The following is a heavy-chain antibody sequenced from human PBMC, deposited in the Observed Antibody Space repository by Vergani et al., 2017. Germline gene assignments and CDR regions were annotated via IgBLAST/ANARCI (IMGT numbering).Heavy chain of an antibody. J-gene: IGHJ3*02. V-gene: IGHV3-7*01. D-gene: IGHD3-22*01. Sequence: EVQLVESGGGLVQPGGSLRLSCAASGFTFSSYWMSWVRQASGKGLEWVANIKQDGSEKYYVDSVKGRFTISRDNAKNSLYLQMNSLRAEDTAVYYCARARYYDSSGYSYAFDIWGQGTVVTVSS. CDR2: IKQDGSEK. CDR1: GFTFSSYW. CDR3: ARARYYDSSGYSYAFDI.